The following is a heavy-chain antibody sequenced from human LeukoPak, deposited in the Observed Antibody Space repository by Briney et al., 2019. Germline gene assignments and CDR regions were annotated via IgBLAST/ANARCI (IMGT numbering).Heavy chain of an antibody. CDR2: IRYDGSNK. CDR1: GFTFGSYG. D-gene: IGHD1-26*01. Sequence: GGSLRLSCAASGFTFGSYGMHWVRQAPGKGLEWVSFIRYDGSNKYYADSVKGRFTISRDNSKNTLYLQMNSLRAEDTAVYYCAKDPSGKYYFDYWGQGTLVTVSS. J-gene: IGHJ4*02. V-gene: IGHV3-30*02. CDR3: AKDPSGKYYFDY.